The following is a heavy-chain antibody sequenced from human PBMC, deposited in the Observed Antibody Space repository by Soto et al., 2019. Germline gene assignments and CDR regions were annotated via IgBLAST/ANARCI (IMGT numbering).Heavy chain of an antibody. CDR1: GYTFTSYY. V-gene: IGHV1-46*01. CDR2: INPSGGST. CDR3: ARGYCTNGVCYYYYYYYGMDV. Sequence: QVQLVQSGAEVKKPGASVKVSCKASGYTFTSYYMHWVRQAPGQGLEWMGIINPSGGSTSYAQKFHGRVTMTRDTSTSTVYMELSSLRSEDTAVYYCARGYCTNGVCYYYYYYYGMDVWGQGTTVTVSS. J-gene: IGHJ6*02. D-gene: IGHD2-8*01.